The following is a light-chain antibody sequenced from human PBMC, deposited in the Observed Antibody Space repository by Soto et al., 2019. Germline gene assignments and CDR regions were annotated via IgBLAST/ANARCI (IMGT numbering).Light chain of an antibody. J-gene: IGLJ3*02. Sequence: QSALTQPASVSGSPGQSITISCTGTSSDVGGYNYVSWYQQRPGKAPKLMIYEVSKRPSGVPDRFSGSKSGNTASLTVSGLLAEDEADYYCSSHAGIINVVFGGGTKLTVL. CDR3: SSHAGIINVV. V-gene: IGLV2-8*01. CDR2: EVS. CDR1: SSDVGGYNY.